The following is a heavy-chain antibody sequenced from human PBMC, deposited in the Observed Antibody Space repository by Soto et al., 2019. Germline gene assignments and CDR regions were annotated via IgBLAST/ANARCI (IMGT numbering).Heavy chain of an antibody. Sequence: EVQLVESGGGLVQPGGSLRLSCAASGFTFGNYWMYWVRQAPGKGLVWVSRINSDGSVSGYADSVKGRLTISRDNVKNTLYLQMDSLRVEDTAVYYCARGDCVGGTCYSLAGSFYYYMDVWGKGTTVTVFS. CDR2: INSDGSVS. CDR1: GFTFGNYW. V-gene: IGHV3-74*01. J-gene: IGHJ6*03. CDR3: ARGDCVGGTCYSLAGSFYYYMDV. D-gene: IGHD2-15*01.